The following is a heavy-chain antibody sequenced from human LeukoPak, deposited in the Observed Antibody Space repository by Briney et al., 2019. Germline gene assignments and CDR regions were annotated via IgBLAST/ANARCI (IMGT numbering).Heavy chain of an antibody. D-gene: IGHD1-26*01. CDR3: ASEGGVGATLGAFDI. Sequence: PGGSLRLSCAASGFTFSSYAMHWVRQAPGKGLEYVSAISSNGGSTYYANSVKGRFTISRDNSKNSLYLQMGSLRAEDMAVYYCASEGGVGATLGAFDIWGQGTMVTVSS. J-gene: IGHJ3*02. V-gene: IGHV3-64*01. CDR1: GFTFSSYA. CDR2: ISSNGGST.